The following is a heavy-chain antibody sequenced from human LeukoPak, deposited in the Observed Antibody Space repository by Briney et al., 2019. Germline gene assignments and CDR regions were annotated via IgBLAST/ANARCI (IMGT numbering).Heavy chain of an antibody. CDR2: IYYSGST. CDR1: GGSISSSSYY. D-gene: IGHD4-17*01. CDR3: ARQDTDDGDYPRNYYFDY. V-gene: IGHV4-39*01. Sequence: SETLSLTCTVSGGSISSSSYYWGWIRQPPGKGLEWIGSIYYSGSTYYNPSLKSRVTISVDTSKNQFSLKLSSVTAADTAVYYCARQDTDDGDYPRNYYFDYWGQGTLVTVSS. J-gene: IGHJ4*02.